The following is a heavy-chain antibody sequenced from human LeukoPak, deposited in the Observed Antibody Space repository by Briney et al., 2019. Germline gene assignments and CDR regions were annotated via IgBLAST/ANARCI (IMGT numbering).Heavy chain of an antibody. V-gene: IGHV3-13*01. D-gene: IGHD6-19*01. CDR1: GFTFSSYD. Sequence: GGPLRLSCAASGFTFSSYDMHWVRQATGKGLEWVSAIGTAGDTYYPGSVKGRFTISRENAKNSLYLQMNCLRAGDTAVYYCARADSSGWYGASIDYWGQGTLVTVSS. J-gene: IGHJ4*02. CDR3: ARADSSGWYGASIDY. CDR2: IGTAGDT.